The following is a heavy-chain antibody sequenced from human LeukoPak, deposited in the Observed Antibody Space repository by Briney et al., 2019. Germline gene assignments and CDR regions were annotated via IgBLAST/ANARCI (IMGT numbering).Heavy chain of an antibody. D-gene: IGHD2-2*01. CDR3: ARAGVPILYYYYGMDV. Sequence: GGSLRLSCAASGFTVSGNYMSWVRQAPGKGLEWVSLIHSGGTTYYADSVKGRFTISRDNSKNALYLQMNSLRAEDTAVYYCARAGVPILYYYYGMDVWGQGTTVTVSS. CDR1: GFTVSGNY. CDR2: IHSGGTT. V-gene: IGHV3-53*01. J-gene: IGHJ6*02.